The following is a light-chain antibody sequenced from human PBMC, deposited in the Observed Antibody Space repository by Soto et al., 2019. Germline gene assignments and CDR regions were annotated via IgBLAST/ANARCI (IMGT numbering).Light chain of an antibody. CDR2: LAS. V-gene: IGKV1-17*01. CDR1: QGVRND. CDR3: LQHNTYPFT. Sequence: DIQMTQSPSSLSASVGDRVTITCRTSQGVRNDLGWYQQMPGKAPKRLIYLASTLHSGVPSRFSGSGFGTEFTHTISSLQPEDFATYYCLQHNTYPFTFGPGTKVDIK. J-gene: IGKJ3*01.